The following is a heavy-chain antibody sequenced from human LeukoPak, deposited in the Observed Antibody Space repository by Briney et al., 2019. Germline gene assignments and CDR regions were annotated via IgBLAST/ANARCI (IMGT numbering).Heavy chain of an antibody. J-gene: IGHJ4*02. CDR1: GFTFSSYA. CDR3: ARGRSSPLPLDY. V-gene: IGHV3-30-3*01. D-gene: IGHD6-13*01. CDR2: ISYGGSNK. Sequence: GGSLRLSCAASGFTFSSYAMHWVRQAPGKGLEWVAVISYGGSNKYYADSVKGRFTISRDNSKNPLYLQMNSLRAEDTPVYYCARGRSSPLPLDYWGQGTLVPVSS.